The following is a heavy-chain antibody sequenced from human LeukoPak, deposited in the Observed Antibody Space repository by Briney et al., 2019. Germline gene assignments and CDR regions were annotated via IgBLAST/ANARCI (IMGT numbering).Heavy chain of an antibody. CDR2: IYYSGST. D-gene: IGHD4-17*01. CDR3: ARWGKRAFQAAPTVMDAFDI. J-gene: IGHJ3*02. V-gene: IGHV4-31*03. CDR1: GGSISSGGYY. Sequence: SQTLSLTCTVSGGSISSGGYYWSWIRQHPGKGLEWIGYIYYSGSTYYNPSLKSRVTISVDTSKNQFSLKLSSVTAADTAVYYCARWGKRAFQAAPTVMDAFDIWGQGTMVTVSS.